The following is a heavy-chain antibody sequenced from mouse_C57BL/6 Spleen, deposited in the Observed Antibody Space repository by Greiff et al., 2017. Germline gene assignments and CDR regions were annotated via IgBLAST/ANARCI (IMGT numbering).Heavy chain of an antibody. D-gene: IGHD1-1*01. J-gene: IGHJ2*01. Sequence: VQLQQSGAELVKPGASVKISCKASGYTFTDYYINWVQQRPGQGLEWIGKIGPGSGSTYYNEKFKGKATLTADKSYSTAYLQLSSLTSEASAVYVCARGYYGSKVYFDYWGQGTTLTVAS. V-gene: IGHV1-77*01. CDR2: IGPGSGST. CDR1: GYTFTDYY. CDR3: ARGYYGSKVYFDY.